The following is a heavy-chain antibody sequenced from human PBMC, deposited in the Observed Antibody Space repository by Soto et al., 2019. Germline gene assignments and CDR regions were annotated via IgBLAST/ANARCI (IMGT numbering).Heavy chain of an antibody. CDR3: ARGPSGDKVDS. Sequence: QVQLQESGPGLVKPSQTLSLTCTVSGGSISTVDYWWSWIRQSPDMGLEWIGHIYDGGRTYNNPALASRVTMSVDTSKSPLSLTLSSVRAADTAVYYCARGPSGDKVDSWGQGTLVTVSS. D-gene: IGHD7-27*01. V-gene: IGHV4-30-4*01. CDR1: GGSISTVDYW. J-gene: IGHJ4*02. CDR2: IYDGGRT.